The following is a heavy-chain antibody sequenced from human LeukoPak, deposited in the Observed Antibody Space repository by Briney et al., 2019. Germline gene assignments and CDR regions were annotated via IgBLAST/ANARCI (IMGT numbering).Heavy chain of an antibody. CDR1: GFTFDDYA. CDR3: AKVLNRRDGSLDY. D-gene: IGHD5-24*01. CDR2: ISGDGGST. J-gene: IGHJ4*02. V-gene: IGHV3-43*02. Sequence: GGSLRLSCAASGFTFDDYAMHWVRQAPGKGLEWVSLISGDGGSTYYADSVKGRFTISRDNSKNSLYLQMNSLRTEGTALYYCAKVLNRRDGSLDYWGQGTLVTVSS.